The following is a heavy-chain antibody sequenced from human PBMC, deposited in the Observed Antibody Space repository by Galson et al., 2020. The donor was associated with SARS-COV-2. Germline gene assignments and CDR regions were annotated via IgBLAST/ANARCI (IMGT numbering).Heavy chain of an antibody. V-gene: IGHV3-23*01. CDR2: ISGSGGST. D-gene: IGHD5-12*01. CDR3: AKVDGRGYSGYDYSTQFDY. J-gene: IGHJ4*02. Sequence: GGSLRLSCAASGFTFSSYAMSWVRQAPGKGLEWVSAISGSGGSTYYADSVKGRFTISRDNSKNTLYLQMNSLRAEDTAVYYCAKVDGRGYSGYDYSTQFDYWGQGTLVTVSS. CDR1: GFTFSSYA.